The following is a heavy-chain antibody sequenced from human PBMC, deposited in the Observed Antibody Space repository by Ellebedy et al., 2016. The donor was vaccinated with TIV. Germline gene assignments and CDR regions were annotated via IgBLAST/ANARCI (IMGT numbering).Heavy chain of an antibody. V-gene: IGHV3-23*01. CDR1: GLTFSSHG. Sequence: PGGSLTLSCAVSGLTFSSHGMSWVRQAPGKGLERVSGLTASGDSTYYADSVKGRFTISRDNSKNTLYLQMNSLRVEDTAVYYGVVTGWRGGTIVPFTYWGQGSLVTVSS. CDR3: VVTGWRGGTIVPFTY. D-gene: IGHD1-1*01. CDR2: LTASGDST. J-gene: IGHJ4*02.